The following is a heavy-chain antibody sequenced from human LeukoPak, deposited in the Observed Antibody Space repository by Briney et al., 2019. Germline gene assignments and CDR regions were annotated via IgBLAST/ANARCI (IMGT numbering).Heavy chain of an antibody. Sequence: GGSLRLSCAASGFTFSSYGMSWVGQAPGKGLEWVSAISGSGGSTYYADSVKGRFTISRDNSKNTLYLQMNSLRAEDTAVYYCAKDRGSGSPPYYFDYWGQGTLVTVSS. V-gene: IGHV3-23*01. CDR3: AKDRGSGSPPYYFDY. J-gene: IGHJ4*02. D-gene: IGHD3-10*01. CDR2: ISGSGGST. CDR1: GFTFSSYG.